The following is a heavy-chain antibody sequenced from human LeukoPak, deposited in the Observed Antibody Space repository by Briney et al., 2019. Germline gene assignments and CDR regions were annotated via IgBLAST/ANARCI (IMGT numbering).Heavy chain of an antibody. D-gene: IGHD3-9*01. CDR1: GFTFSSSW. J-gene: IGHJ3*02. CDR2: ISPSGGIT. CDR3: AKGKYFDWSYAFEI. Sequence: GGSLRLSCAASGFTFSSSWMHWVRQAPGKGLEWVSGISPSGGITYYTDSVKGRFTISRDNSKNTQSLQMNSLRAGDTAIYHCAKGKYFDWSYAFEIWGQGTMVTVSS. V-gene: IGHV3-23*01.